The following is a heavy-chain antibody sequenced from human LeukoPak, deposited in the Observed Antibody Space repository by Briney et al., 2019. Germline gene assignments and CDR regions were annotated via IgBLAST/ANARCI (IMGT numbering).Heavy chain of an antibody. V-gene: IGHV3-21*01. CDR1: GFIFSSDS. CDR3: ARYSGYPDDY. J-gene: IGHJ4*02. D-gene: IGHD3-22*01. Sequence: PGGSLRLSCATSGFIFSSDSMIWVRQAPGKGLEWVSSISSTGAYIYYADSLKGRFTISRDNAKNSLYLQMNSLRADDTAVYYCARYSGYPDDYWGQGTLVTVSS. CDR2: ISSTGAYI.